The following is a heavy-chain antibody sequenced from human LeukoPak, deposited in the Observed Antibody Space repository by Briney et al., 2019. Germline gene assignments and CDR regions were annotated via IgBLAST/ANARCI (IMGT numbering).Heavy chain of an antibody. V-gene: IGHV4-39*07. Sequence: PSETLSLTCTVSGGSISSSNYYWGWIRQPPGKGLEWIGSIYYSGSTYYNPSLKTRVTMSVDTSTNQFSLKLSSVTAADTAVYYCARGGYYYLDVWGKGTTVTVSS. CDR2: IYYSGST. CDR1: GGSISSSNYY. J-gene: IGHJ6*03. CDR3: ARGGYYYLDV.